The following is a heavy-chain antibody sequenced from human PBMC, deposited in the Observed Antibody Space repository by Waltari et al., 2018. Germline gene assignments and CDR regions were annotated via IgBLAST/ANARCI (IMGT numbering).Heavy chain of an antibody. Sequence: QVQLVQSGAEVKKPGASVKVSCKASGYTFTSYDINWVRQATGEGLEWMGWMNPNSGNTGYAQKFQGRATITRNTSISTADMELSSLRSEDTAVYYCARRYSGSGGHYYYGMDVWGQGTTVTVSS. CDR2: MNPNSGNT. CDR3: ARRYSGSGGHYYYGMDV. CDR1: GYTFTSYD. J-gene: IGHJ6*02. V-gene: IGHV1-8*03. D-gene: IGHD5-12*01.